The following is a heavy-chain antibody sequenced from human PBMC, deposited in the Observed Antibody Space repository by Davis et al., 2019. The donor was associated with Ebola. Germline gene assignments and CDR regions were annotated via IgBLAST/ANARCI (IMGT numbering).Heavy chain of an antibody. CDR3: AGRLRWPLDY. CDR1: GASVSSGAYY. J-gene: IGHJ4*02. CDR2: LYYSGST. V-gene: IGHV4-61*08. D-gene: IGHD4-23*01. Sequence: MPSETLSLTCTVSGASVSSGAYYWSWIRQPPGKGLEWIGSLYYSGSTNYNPSLKSRVTISVDTSKNQFSLKLSSVTAADTAVYYCAGRLRWPLDYWGQGTLVTVSS.